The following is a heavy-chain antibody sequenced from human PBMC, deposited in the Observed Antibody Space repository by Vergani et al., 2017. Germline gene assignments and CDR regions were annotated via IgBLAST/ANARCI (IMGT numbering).Heavy chain of an antibody. D-gene: IGHD2-2*01. CDR2: IYPGDSDT. Sequence: EVPLVQSGAEVKKPGVSLKIFCKGSGYSFTSYWIGWVRQLPGKGLEWMGIIYPGDSDTRYSPSFQGKVTIPADKSISTAYLQWSSLKASDTAMYYCARGVVPAARDYYYNYMDVWGKGTTVTVSS. CDR3: ARGVVPAARDYYYNYMDV. J-gene: IGHJ6*03. CDR1: GYSFTSYW. V-gene: IGHV5-51*03.